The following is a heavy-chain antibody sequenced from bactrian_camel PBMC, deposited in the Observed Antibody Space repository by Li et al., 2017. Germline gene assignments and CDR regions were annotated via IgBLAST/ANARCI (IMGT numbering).Heavy chain of an antibody. Sequence: HVQLVESGGGSVQAGGSLRLSCVGSGYTAGTYCMGWIRQAPGKERQAVAGLYTGRGSTYYTDSVKGRFTISRDSAKNTLYLQMNNLQPDDTAMYYCALPQFNTYCVDYYSLDNWAKNQFGNWGQGTQVTVS. D-gene: IGHD3*01. V-gene: IGHV3S1*01. CDR2: LYTGRGST. CDR3: ALPQFNTYCVDYYSLDNWAKNQFGN. CDR1: GYTAGTYC. J-gene: IGHJ4*01.